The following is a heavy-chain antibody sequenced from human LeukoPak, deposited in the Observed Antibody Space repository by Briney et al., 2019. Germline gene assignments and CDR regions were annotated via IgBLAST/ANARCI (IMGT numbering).Heavy chain of an antibody. J-gene: IGHJ5*02. CDR2: ISGSGRYI. CDR3: ARDRRRGFGP. CDR1: GFNSSTYT. Sequence: GGSLRLSCAASGFNSSTYTINWVRQAPGKGLEWVSSISGSGRYIKYVDSLKGRFTISRDNAKNSVYLQMNSLRVEDTAVYYCARDRRRGFGPWGQGTPVTVSS. V-gene: IGHV3-21*01.